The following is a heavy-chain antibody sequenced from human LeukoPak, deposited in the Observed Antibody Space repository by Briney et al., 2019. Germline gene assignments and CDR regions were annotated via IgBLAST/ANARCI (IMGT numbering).Heavy chain of an antibody. CDR3: ARGGPHYLARLDPFDF. CDR1: GGSFSGCY. V-gene: IGHV4-34*01. Sequence: SSETLSLTCAVYGGSFSGCYWTWIRQPPGKGLEWIGEIHHSGSTNYNPSLKSRVTISVDTSKNQFSLKLSSVTAADTAVYYCARGGPHYLARLDPFDFWGQGTLVTVSS. J-gene: IGHJ4*02. CDR2: IHHSGST. D-gene: IGHD6-25*01.